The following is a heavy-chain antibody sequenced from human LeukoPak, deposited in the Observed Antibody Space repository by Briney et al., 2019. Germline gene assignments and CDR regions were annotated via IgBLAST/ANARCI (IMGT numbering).Heavy chain of an antibody. CDR3: ARVLEACGGDCYPDYFDY. V-gene: IGHV4-59*01. CDR2: IYYSGST. Sequence: SETLSLTCTVPGGSISSYSWSWIRQPPGKGLEWIGHIYYSGSTNYNPSLKSRVTISVDTSKNQISLKLSSVTAADTAVYYCARVLEACGGDCYPDYFDYWGQGTLVTVSS. D-gene: IGHD2-21*02. J-gene: IGHJ4*02. CDR1: GGSISSYS.